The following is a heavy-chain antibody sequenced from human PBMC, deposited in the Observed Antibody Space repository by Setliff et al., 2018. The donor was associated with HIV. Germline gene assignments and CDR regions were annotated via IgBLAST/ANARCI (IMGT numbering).Heavy chain of an antibody. Sequence: TLSLTCTVSGGSISSSSYYWGWIRQPPGKGLEWIGSIYYSGSTYYNPSLKSRVTISVDTSKNQFSLKLSSVTAADTAVYYCARRQQLWLLYAFDIWGQGTMVTVSS. J-gene: IGHJ3*02. CDR3: ARRQQLWLLYAFDI. V-gene: IGHV4-39*01. CDR2: IYYSGST. D-gene: IGHD5-18*01. CDR1: GGSISSSSYY.